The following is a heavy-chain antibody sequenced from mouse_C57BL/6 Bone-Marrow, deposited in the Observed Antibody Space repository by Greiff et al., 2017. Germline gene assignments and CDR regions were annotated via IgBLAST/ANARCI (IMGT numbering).Heavy chain of an antibody. CDR3: SSSGSSEGYFDV. D-gene: IGHD1-1*01. J-gene: IGHJ1*03. Sequence: EVQLQQSVAELVRPGASVKLSCTASGFNIKNTYMHWVKQRPEQGLEWIGRIDPTNGNTKSAPKFQGKATITADTSSNTAYLQRSSLTSEDTAIYYGSSSGSSEGYFDVWGTGTTVTVSS. V-gene: IGHV14-3*01. CDR1: GFNIKNTY. CDR2: IDPTNGNT.